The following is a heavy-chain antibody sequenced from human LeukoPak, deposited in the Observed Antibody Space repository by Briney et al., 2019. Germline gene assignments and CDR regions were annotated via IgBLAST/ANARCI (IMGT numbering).Heavy chain of an antibody. CDR1: GYTFTGYY. J-gene: IGHJ4*02. V-gene: IGHV1-2*02. D-gene: IGHD6-6*01. CDR2: INPNSGGT. Sequence: ASVKVSCEASGYTFTGYYMNWVRQAPGQGLEWMGWINPNSGGTNYAQKFQGRVTMTRDTSISTAYMELSRLRSDDTAVYYCARDEYSSSPDFDYWGQGTLVTVSS. CDR3: ARDEYSSSPDFDY.